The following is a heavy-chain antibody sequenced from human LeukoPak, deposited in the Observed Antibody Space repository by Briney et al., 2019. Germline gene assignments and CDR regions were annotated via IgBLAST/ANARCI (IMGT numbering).Heavy chain of an antibody. Sequence: PGGSLRLSCAASGFTFSSYAMHWVRQAPGKGLEWVAVISYDGSNKYYADSVKGRFTISRDNAKNSLYLQMNSLRAEDTAVYYCARDPFSSSWYYWGQGTLVTVSS. CDR1: GFTFSSYA. CDR3: ARDPFSSSWYY. CDR2: ISYDGSNK. V-gene: IGHV3-30-3*01. J-gene: IGHJ4*02. D-gene: IGHD6-13*01.